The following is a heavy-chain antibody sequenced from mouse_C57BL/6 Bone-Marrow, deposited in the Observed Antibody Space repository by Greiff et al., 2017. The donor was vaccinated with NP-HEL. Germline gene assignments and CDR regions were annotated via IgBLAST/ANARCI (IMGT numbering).Heavy chain of an antibody. CDR1: GYTFTSYG. CDR2: IYPRSGNT. Sequence: VKLQQSGAELARPGASVKLSCKASGYTFTSYGISWVKQRTGQGLEWIGEIYPRSGNTYYNEKFKGKATLTVDKSSSTAYMELHSLTSEDSAVYFCARERARQFVPFDYWGQGTTLTVSS. V-gene: IGHV1-81*01. D-gene: IGHD3-2*01. J-gene: IGHJ2*01. CDR3: ARERARQFVPFDY.